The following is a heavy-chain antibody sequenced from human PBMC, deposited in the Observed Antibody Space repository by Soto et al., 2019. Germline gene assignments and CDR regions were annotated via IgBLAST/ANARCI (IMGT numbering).Heavy chain of an antibody. CDR2: INPSGGST. J-gene: IGHJ6*02. CDR3: ARTTAGYYYYYGMDV. V-gene: IGHV1-46*01. Sequence: ASVKVSCKASGYTFTSYYMHWVRQAPGQGLEWMGIINPSGGSTSYAQKFQGRVTMTRDTSTSTVYMELSSLRSEDTAVYYCARTTAGYYYYYGMDVWGQGTTVTVSS. CDR1: GYTFTSYY. D-gene: IGHD6-13*01.